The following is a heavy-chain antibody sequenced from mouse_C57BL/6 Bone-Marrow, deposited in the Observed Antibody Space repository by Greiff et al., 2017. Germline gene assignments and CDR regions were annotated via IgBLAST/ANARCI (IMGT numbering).Heavy chain of an antibody. Sequence: QVQLQQPGTELVKPGASVKLSCKASGYTFTSYWMHWVKQRPGQGLEWIGNINPSNGGTNYNEKFKSKAKLTVDKSSSTTYMQLSSLTSEDSAVYYCARSPYYYGSSLDYWGQGTTLTVSS. CDR1: GYTFTSYW. D-gene: IGHD1-1*01. CDR3: ARSPYYYGSSLDY. V-gene: IGHV1-53*01. J-gene: IGHJ2*01. CDR2: INPSNGGT.